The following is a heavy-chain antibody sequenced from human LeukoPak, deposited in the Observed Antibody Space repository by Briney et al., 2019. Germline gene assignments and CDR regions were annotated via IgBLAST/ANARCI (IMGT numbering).Heavy chain of an antibody. Sequence: GGSLKLSCAASGFIFSASPIHWVRQASGKGLEWVGRIRSKEYSYAAACAESLRGRCTVSRDDSENTAYLQMNSLKTEDTAVYYCVRRIGDSYFCGMDLWGQGTPVTVSS. D-gene: IGHD3-16*02. CDR1: GFIFSASP. V-gene: IGHV3-73*01. CDR2: IRSKEYSYAA. CDR3: VRRIGDSYFCGMDL. J-gene: IGHJ6*02.